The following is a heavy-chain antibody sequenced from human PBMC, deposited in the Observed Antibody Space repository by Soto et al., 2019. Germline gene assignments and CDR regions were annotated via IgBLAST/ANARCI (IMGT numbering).Heavy chain of an antibody. D-gene: IGHD6-13*01. CDR1: GGSFSGYY. CDR3: ARGLIAAAGTYSQLRKIKAMDV. Sequence: QVQLQQWGAGLLKPSETLSLTCAVYGGSFSGYYWSWIRQPPGKGLEWIGEINHSGSTNYNPSLKSRVTISVDTSKNQFSLKLSSVTAADTAVYYCARGLIAAAGTYSQLRKIKAMDVWGQGTTVTVSS. V-gene: IGHV4-34*01. CDR2: INHSGST. J-gene: IGHJ6*02.